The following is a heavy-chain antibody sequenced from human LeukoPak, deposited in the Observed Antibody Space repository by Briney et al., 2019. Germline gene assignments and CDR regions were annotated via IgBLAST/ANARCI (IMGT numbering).Heavy chain of an antibody. CDR3: ARRGKYSDSSEVNKYYYVDV. D-gene: IGHD3-16*01. CDR1: GYSFTRFW. Sequence: GESLKISCKASGYSFTRFWVGWVRQMPGKGLEWIGVIFPGDSDTRYSASFEGQVRISADKSINTAYLQWSSLKASDTAMYYCARRGKYSDSSEVNKYYYVDVWGKGTAVTVSS. CDR2: IFPGDSDT. J-gene: IGHJ6*03. V-gene: IGHV5-51*01.